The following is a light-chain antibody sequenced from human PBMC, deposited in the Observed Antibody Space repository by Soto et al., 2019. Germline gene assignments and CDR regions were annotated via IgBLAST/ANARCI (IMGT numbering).Light chain of an antibody. CDR1: SSDVGGYNY. V-gene: IGLV2-14*01. CDR2: EVS. J-gene: IGLJ2*01. Sequence: QSALTQPASVSGSPGQSITISCTGTSSDVGGYNYVSWYQQHPGKAPKLMIYEVSNRPSGVSNRFSGSKSGNTASLTISGLQAEDEAEYYRSSYTSSSTVVFGGGTKLTVL. CDR3: SSYTSSSTVV.